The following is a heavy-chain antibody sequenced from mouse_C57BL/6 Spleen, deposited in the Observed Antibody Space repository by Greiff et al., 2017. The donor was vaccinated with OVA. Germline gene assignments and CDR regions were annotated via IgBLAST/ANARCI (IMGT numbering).Heavy chain of an antibody. CDR3: AGGTTVVDYFDY. V-gene: IGHV1-80*01. D-gene: IGHD1-1*01. CDR1: GYAFSSYW. Sequence: QVQLQQSGAELVKPGASVKISCKASGYAFSSYWMNWVKQRPGKGLEWIGQIYPGDGDTNYNGKFKGKATLTADKSSSTAYMQLSSLTSEDSAVYFCAGGTTVVDYFDYCGQGTTLTVSS. CDR2: IYPGDGDT. J-gene: IGHJ2*01.